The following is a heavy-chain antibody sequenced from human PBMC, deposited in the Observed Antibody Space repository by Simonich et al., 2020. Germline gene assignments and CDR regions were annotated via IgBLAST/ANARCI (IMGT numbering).Heavy chain of an antibody. D-gene: IGHD1-26*01. J-gene: IGHJ6*03. Sequence: EVQLVESGGGLVKPGGSLRLSCAASGFTFSNAWMSWVRQAPGEGLEWVGRIKSKTDGGKTNYAAPVKGRFTISRDDSKNTLYLQMNSLKTEDTAVYYCTTEDGGSYLGYYYYMDVWGKGTTVTVSS. CDR3: TTEDGGSYLGYYYYMDV. CDR2: IKSKTDGGKT. CDR1: GFTFSNAW. V-gene: IGHV3-15*01.